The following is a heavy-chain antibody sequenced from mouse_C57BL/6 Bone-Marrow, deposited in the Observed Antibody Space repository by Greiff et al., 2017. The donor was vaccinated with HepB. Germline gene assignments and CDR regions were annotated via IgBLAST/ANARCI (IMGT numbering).Heavy chain of an antibody. V-gene: IGHV1-59*01. D-gene: IGHD1-1*01. CDR2: IDPSDSYT. CDR3: AYYYGSSPRFAY. J-gene: IGHJ3*01. Sequence: QVQLQQPGAELVRPGTSVKLSCKASGYTFTSYWMHWVKQRPGQGLEWIGVIDPSDSYTNYNQKFKGKATLTVDTSSSTAYMQLSSLTSEDSAVYYCAYYYGSSPRFAYWGQGTLVTVSA. CDR1: GYTFTSYW.